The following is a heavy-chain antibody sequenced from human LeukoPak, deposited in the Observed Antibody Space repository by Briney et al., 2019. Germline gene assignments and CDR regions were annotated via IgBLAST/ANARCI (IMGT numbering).Heavy chain of an antibody. CDR1: GFTFSSYG. V-gene: IGHV3-33*06. CDR3: AKGYYDYVWGSYYFDY. CDR2: IWYDGSNK. J-gene: IGHJ4*02. Sequence: GGSLRLSCAASGFTFSSYGMHWVRQAPGKGLEWVAVIWYDGSNKYYADSVKGRFTISRDNSRDTLYLQMNSLRAEDTAVYYCAKGYYDYVWGSYYFDYWGQGTLVTVSS. D-gene: IGHD3-16*01.